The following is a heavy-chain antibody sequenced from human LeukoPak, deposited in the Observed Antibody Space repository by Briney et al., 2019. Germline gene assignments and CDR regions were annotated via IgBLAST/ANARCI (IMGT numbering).Heavy chain of an antibody. CDR3: ARVAGYCSGGSCYVRDY. V-gene: IGHV4-39*01. Sequence: SETLSLTCTVSGGSISSSSYDWGWIRQPPGKGLEWIGSIYYSGSTYYNPSLKSRVTISVATSKTQFSLKLRSVTAADTAVYYCARVAGYCSGGSCYVRDYWGQGTLVTVSS. CDR2: IYYSGST. D-gene: IGHD2-15*01. CDR1: GGSISSSSYD. J-gene: IGHJ4*02.